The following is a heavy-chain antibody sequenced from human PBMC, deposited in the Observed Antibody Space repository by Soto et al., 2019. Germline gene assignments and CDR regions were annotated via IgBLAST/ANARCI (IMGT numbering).Heavy chain of an antibody. J-gene: IGHJ4*02. D-gene: IGHD4-17*01. CDR2: IKEDGSEQ. V-gene: IGHV3-7*01. CDR3: ARDPTASYGDSPLFYY. CDR1: GFNFRRYW. Sequence: EVQLVESGAGFVQPGGTLRLSGAASGFNFRRYWMSWVRQAPGKGLEWVANIKEDGSEQYYGDSVKGRFTICRDNANNSLSQQMNSLRAEDTAIYYCARDPTASYGDSPLFYYWGQGTLVIVSS.